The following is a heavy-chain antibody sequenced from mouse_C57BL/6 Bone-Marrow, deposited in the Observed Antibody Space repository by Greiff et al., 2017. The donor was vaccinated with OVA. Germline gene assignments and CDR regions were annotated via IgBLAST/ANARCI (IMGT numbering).Heavy chain of an antibody. D-gene: IGHD1-1*01. J-gene: IGHJ1*03. CDR3: ARITTKYFDV. CDR2: IYPGGGYT. Sequence: VQLQQSGAELVRPGTSVKMSCKASGYTFTNYWIGWAKQRPGHGLEWIGDIYPGGGYTNYNEKFKGKATLTADKSSSTAYMQFSSLTSEDSAIYYCARITTKYFDVWGTGSTVTVSS. CDR1: GYTFTNYW. V-gene: IGHV1-63*01.